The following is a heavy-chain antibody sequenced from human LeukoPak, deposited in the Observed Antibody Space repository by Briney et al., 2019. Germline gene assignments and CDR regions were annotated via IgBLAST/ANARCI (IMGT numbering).Heavy chain of an antibody. J-gene: IGHJ4*02. V-gene: IGHV4-59*08. D-gene: IGHD6-6*01. CDR3: ARGIGAARIAVDY. Sequence: SETLSLTCTVSGGSISSYYWSWIRQPPGKGLEWIGYIYYSGSTNYNPSLKSRVTISVETSKNQFSLKLSSVTAADTAVYYCARGIGAARIAVDYWGQGTLVTVSS. CDR2: IYYSGST. CDR1: GGSISSYY.